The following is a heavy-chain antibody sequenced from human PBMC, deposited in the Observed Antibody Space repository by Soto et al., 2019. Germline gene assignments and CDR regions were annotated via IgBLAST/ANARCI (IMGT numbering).Heavy chain of an antibody. J-gene: IGHJ6*02. Sequence: SETLSLTCAVYGGSFSGYYWSWIRQPPGKGLEWIGEINHSGSTNYNPSLKSRVTISVDTSKNQFSLKLSSVTAADTAVYYCARVTGRYYYGMDVCGQGTTVTVSS. CDR2: INHSGST. CDR1: GGSFSGYY. V-gene: IGHV4-34*01. CDR3: ARVTGRYYYGMDV.